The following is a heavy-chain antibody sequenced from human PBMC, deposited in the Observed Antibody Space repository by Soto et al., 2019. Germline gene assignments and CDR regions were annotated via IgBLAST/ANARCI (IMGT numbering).Heavy chain of an antibody. J-gene: IGHJ6*03. CDR2: ISAYNGNT. Sequence: QVPLVQSGAEVKKPGASVKVSCKASGYTFTSYGISWVRQAPGQGLEWMGWISAYNGNTNYAQKLQGRVTMTTDTSTSTAYMELRSLRSDDTAVYYCARSSDVVAAWSGYYYYMDVWGKGTTVTVSS. CDR1: GYTFTSYG. D-gene: IGHD2-15*01. V-gene: IGHV1-18*01. CDR3: ARSSDVVAAWSGYYYYMDV.